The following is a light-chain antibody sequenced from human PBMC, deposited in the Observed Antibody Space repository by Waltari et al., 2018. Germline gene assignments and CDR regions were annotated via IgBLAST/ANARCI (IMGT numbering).Light chain of an antibody. CDR3: QQYYSYQFT. V-gene: IGKV1-8*01. CDR1: QGISSY. J-gene: IGKJ3*01. CDR2: AAS. Sequence: AIRMTQSPSSFSASTGDRVTIPCRASQGISSYLAWYQQKPGKAPKLLIYAASTLQSGVPSRFSGSGSGTDFTLTISCLQSEDFATYYCQQYYSYQFTFGPGTKVDIK.